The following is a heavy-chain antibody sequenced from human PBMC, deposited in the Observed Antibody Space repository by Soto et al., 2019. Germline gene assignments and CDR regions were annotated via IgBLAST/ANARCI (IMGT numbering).Heavy chain of an antibody. J-gene: IGHJ2*01. CDR2: IYYSGRA. V-gene: IGHV4-59*11. CDR1: GGSISSHY. CDR3: ARDSGPLAGRYCSGGSCPPGWYFDL. D-gene: IGHD2-15*01. Sequence: QVQLQEXGPGLVKSSETLSLSCSVSGGSISSHYWSXXRQXXGKRLEWIGYIYYSGRANYNSSLKSRVTISVDTSKNXFXLXXXXXXXXXXAVYYCARDSGPLAGRYCSGGSCPPGWYFDLWGRGTLVTVSS.